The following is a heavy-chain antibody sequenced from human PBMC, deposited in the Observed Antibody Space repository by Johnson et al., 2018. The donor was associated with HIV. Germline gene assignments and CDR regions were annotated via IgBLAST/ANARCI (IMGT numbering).Heavy chain of an antibody. CDR1: GFTFSSDW. V-gene: IGHV3-7*05. D-gene: IGHD3-22*01. J-gene: IGHJ3*02. Sequence: VQLVESGGGLVQPGGSLRLSCAASGFTFSSDWMSWVRQAPGKGLEWVANIKQDGSEKYYVDSVTGRLPISRDNAKNSLYLQMNSLRAEDTAVYYCASDYYYDSRARLGAFEIWGQGTMVTVSS. CDR2: IKQDGSEK. CDR3: ASDYYYDSRARLGAFEI.